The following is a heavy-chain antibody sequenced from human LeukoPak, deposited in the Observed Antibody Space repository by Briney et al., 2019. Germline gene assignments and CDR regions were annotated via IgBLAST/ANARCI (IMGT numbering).Heavy chain of an antibody. CDR2: IYSGGRT. D-gene: IGHD6-19*01. Sequence: GGSLRLSCAASGFTVSRNYMSWVRQAPGKGLEWVSVIYSGGRTYYADSVKGRFTISRDNSKNTLYLQMNSLRAEETAVYYCARDRSSGWYVGDIDYWGQGTLVTVSS. J-gene: IGHJ4*02. V-gene: IGHV3-66*01. CDR3: ARDRSSGWYVGDIDY. CDR1: GFTVSRNY.